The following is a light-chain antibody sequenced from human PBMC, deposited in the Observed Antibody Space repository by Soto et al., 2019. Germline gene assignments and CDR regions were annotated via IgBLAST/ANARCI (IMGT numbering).Light chain of an antibody. Sequence: EIVLTQSPGTLSLSPGERATLSCRASQSVSSGSLAWYQQKPGQAPRLPIYDASSRATGIPDRFSGSGSGTDFTLTISRLEPEDFAVYYCQQYGSSLLTFGGGTKVDIK. V-gene: IGKV3-20*01. CDR3: QQYGSSLLT. CDR1: QSVSSGS. J-gene: IGKJ4*01. CDR2: DAS.